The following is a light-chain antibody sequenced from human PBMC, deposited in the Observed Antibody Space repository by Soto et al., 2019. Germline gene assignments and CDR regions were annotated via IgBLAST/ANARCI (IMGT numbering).Light chain of an antibody. CDR1: QSVSTNY. CDR3: HQYGSTPFT. V-gene: IGKV3-20*01. Sequence: EIVLTQSPGTLSLSPGDRATLSCRASQSVSTNYLAWYQQRLGQAPRLLIYGASSRATDIPDRFSGNGSGTAFTLTISTLEPEDFSGYYCHQYGSTPFTFGPGTKVDIK. J-gene: IGKJ3*01. CDR2: GAS.